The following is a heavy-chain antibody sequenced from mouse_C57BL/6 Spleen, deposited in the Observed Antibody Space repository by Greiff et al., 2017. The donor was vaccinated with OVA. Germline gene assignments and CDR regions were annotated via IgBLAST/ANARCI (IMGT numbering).Heavy chain of an antibody. J-gene: IGHJ2*01. CDR3: ARSYYGSRGRDY. V-gene: IGHV1-55*01. CDR2: IYPGSGST. D-gene: IGHD1-1*01. Sequence: VQLQQPGAELVKPGASVKMSCKASGYTFTSYWITWVKQRPGQGLEWIGDIYPGSGSTNYNEKFKSKATLTVDTSSSTAYMQLSSLTSEDSAVYYCARSYYGSRGRDYWGQGTTLTVSS. CDR1: GYTFTSYW.